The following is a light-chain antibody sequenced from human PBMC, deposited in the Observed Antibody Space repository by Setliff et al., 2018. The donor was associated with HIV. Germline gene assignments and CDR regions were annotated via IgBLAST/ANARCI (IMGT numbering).Light chain of an antibody. CDR2: EVN. J-gene: IGLJ1*01. CDR1: SSDVGDFDS. V-gene: IGLV2-14*01. CDR3: SSYTTTSTLRV. Sequence: QSALAQPASVSGSPGQSITISCTATSSDVGDFDSVAWYQQHPGRAPKLMIYEVNNRPSGVSNRFSGSKSGNTASLTISGLQADDEADYYCSSYTTTSTLRVFGAGTKGTVL.